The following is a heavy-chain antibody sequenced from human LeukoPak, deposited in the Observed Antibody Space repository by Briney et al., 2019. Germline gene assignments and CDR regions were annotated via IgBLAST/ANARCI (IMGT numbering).Heavy chain of an antibody. CDR3: AKGLGSSWYYFDY. CDR1: GFTFDDYA. D-gene: IGHD6-13*01. V-gene: IGHV3-9*01. CDR2: ISWNSGSI. Sequence: GGSLRLSCAASGFTFDDYAMPWVRQAPGKGLEWVSGISWNSGSIGYADSVKGRFTISRDNAKNSLYLQMNSLRAEDTALYYCAKGLGSSWYYFDYWGQGTLVTVSS. J-gene: IGHJ4*02.